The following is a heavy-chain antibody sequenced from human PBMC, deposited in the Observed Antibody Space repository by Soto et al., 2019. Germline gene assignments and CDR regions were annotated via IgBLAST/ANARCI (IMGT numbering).Heavy chain of an antibody. CDR3: ARCLDIVVVPAAICFDY. J-gene: IGHJ4*02. Sequence: QVQLQQWGAGLLNPSETLSLTCAVDGGSCSGYYWSWIRQPPGKGLEWIGEINHSGSTTYTPSLKSRVTISVDTSKNQFSLKLSSVTAADTAVYYCARCLDIVVVPAAICFDYWGQGTLVTVSS. D-gene: IGHD2-2*03. V-gene: IGHV4-34*01. CDR1: GGSCSGYY. CDR2: INHSGST.